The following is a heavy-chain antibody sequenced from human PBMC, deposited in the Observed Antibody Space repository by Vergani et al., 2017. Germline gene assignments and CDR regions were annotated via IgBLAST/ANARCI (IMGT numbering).Heavy chain of an antibody. J-gene: IGHJ6*03. Sequence: QVQLVQSGAEVKKPGSSVKVSCKASGGTFSSYAISWVRQAPGQGLEWMGWISAYNGNTNYAQKLQGRVTMTTDTSTSTAYMELRSLRSDDTAVYYCARDRSLGCSSTSCPNYYYYYMDVWGKGTTVTVSS. CDR1: GGTFSSYA. CDR2: ISAYNGNT. CDR3: ARDRSLGCSSTSCPNYYYYYMDV. D-gene: IGHD2-2*01. V-gene: IGHV1-18*01.